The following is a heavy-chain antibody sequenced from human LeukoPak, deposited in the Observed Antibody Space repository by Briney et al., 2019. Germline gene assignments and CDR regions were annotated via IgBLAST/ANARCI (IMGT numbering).Heavy chain of an antibody. V-gene: IGHV3-7*01. D-gene: IGHD4-17*01. Sequence: GGSLRLSCAASGFTFSSYWVSWVRQAPGKGREGGANIKQDGSEKYYVDSVKGRFTISRDNAKNSLYLQMNSLRAEDTAVYYCARGHGDYSGGGAFDIWGQGTMVTVSS. J-gene: IGHJ3*02. CDR3: ARGHGDYSGGGAFDI. CDR1: GFTFSSYW. CDR2: IKQDGSEK.